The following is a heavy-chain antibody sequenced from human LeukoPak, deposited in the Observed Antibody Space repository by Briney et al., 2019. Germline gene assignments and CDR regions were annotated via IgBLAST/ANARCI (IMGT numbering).Heavy chain of an antibody. CDR3: AVGLHSGQFAFDI. V-gene: IGHV4-38-2*01. J-gene: IGHJ3*02. CDR1: GYSISRGSY. CDR2: VYHSGSA. D-gene: IGHD5-24*01. Sequence: PSETLSLTCAVSGYSISRGSYWGWIRQPPGKGLGWIGSVYHSGSAYYNPSLKGRFTISVDTSKNQLSLKLTSVTAADTAVYYCAVGLHSGQFAFDIWGQGTMVTVSS.